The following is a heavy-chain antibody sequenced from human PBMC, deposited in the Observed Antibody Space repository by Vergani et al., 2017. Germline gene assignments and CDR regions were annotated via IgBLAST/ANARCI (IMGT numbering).Heavy chain of an antibody. CDR3: AKAGSSWYPLYYFDY. J-gene: IGHJ4*02. D-gene: IGHD6-13*01. CDR2: ISGSGGST. Sequence: EVQLLESGGRLVKPGGSLRLSCEASGFTFSSYAMSWVRQAPGKGLEWVATISGSGGSTYYADSVKGRFTISRDNSKNTLYLQMNSLSAEDTALYYCAKAGSSWYPLYYFDYWGQGTLVTVSS. V-gene: IGHV3-23*01. CDR1: GFTFSSYA.